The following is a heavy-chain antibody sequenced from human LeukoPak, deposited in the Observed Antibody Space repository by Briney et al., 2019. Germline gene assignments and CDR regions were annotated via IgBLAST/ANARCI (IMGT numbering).Heavy chain of an antibody. J-gene: IGHJ6*03. D-gene: IGHD4-23*01. V-gene: IGHV4-4*07. CDR1: GDSISSYY. CDR2: IFISGST. Sequence: SETLSLTCTVSGDSISSYYWSWIRQPAGKGLEWIGRIFISGSTNYNPSLKSRVTMSIDTSKSQFSLKLSSVTAADTAVYYCARVDKGATVAHYYYYMDVWGKGTTVTVSS. CDR3: ARVDKGATVAHYYYYMDV.